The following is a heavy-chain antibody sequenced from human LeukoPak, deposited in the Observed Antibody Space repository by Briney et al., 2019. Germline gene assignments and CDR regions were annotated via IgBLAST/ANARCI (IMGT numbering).Heavy chain of an antibody. CDR2: IYSGGST. D-gene: IGHD3-3*01. CDR1: GFTVSSNY. J-gene: IGHJ5*02. Sequence: PGGSLRLSCAASGFTVSSNYMSWVRQAPGKGLEWVSVIYSGGSTYYADSVKGRFTISRDNSKNTLYLQMNSLRAEDTAVYYCARDASGYYDFWSGYYDQNWFDPWGQGTLVTVSS. V-gene: IGHV3-53*01. CDR3: ARDASGYYDFWSGYYDQNWFDP.